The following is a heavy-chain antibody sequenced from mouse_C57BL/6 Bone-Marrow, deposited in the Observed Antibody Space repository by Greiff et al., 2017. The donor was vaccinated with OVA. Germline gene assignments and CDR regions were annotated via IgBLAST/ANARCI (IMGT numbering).Heavy chain of an antibody. Sequence: QVQLQQPGAELVRPGTSVKLSCKASGYTFTSYWMHWVKQRPGQGLEWIGVIDPSDSYTNYNQKFKGKATLTVDTSSSTAYMQLSSLTSEDSAVYYCAREGALLRYWDFDVWGTGTTVTVSS. D-gene: IGHD1-1*01. CDR1: GYTFTSYW. J-gene: IGHJ1*03. V-gene: IGHV1-59*01. CDR2: IDPSDSYT. CDR3: AREGALLRYWDFDV.